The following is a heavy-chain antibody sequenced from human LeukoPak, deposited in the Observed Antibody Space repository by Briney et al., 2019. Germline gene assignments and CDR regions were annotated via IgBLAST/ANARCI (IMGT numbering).Heavy chain of an antibody. CDR2: ISYDGSNK. CDR3: ARDQYSSGWSDY. D-gene: IGHD6-19*01. V-gene: IGHV3-30*03. Sequence: GGALRLSCAASGFTFSNYGLSWVRQAPGKGLEWVAVISYDGSNKYYADSVKGRFTISRDNSKNTLYLQMNSLRAEDTAVYYCARDQYSSGWSDYWGQGTLVTVSS. CDR1: GFTFSNYG. J-gene: IGHJ4*02.